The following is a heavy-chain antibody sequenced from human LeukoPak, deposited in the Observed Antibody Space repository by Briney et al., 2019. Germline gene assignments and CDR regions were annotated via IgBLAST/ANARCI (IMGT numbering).Heavy chain of an antibody. V-gene: IGHV4-30-2*01. CDR3: ARHYYDSSGYYYEY. CDR2: IYHDGNT. CDR1: GASMSSHGYS. Sequence: SQTLSLTCAVSGASMSSHGYSWSWIRQPPGKGLEFIGYIYHDGNTYYNPSLKSRVTISVDTSKNQFSLKLSSVTAAGTAVYYCARHYYDSSGYYYEYWGQGTLVTVSS. J-gene: IGHJ4*02. D-gene: IGHD3-22*01.